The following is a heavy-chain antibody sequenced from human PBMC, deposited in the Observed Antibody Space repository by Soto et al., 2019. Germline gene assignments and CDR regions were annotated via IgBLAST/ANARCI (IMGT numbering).Heavy chain of an antibody. CDR2: ISYDGSNK. D-gene: IGHD5-12*01. CDR3: AGLRPGGAFDI. Sequence: GGSLRLSCAASGFTFSSYAMHWVRQAPGKGLEGVAVISYDGSNKYYADSVKGRFTISRDNSKNTLYLQMNSLRAEDTAVYYCAGLRPGGAFDIWGQGTMVTVSS. V-gene: IGHV3-30-3*01. CDR1: GFTFSSYA. J-gene: IGHJ3*02.